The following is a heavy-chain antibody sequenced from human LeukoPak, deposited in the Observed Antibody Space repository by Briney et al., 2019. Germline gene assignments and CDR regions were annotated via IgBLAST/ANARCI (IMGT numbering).Heavy chain of an antibody. Sequence: KTGGSLRLSCAASGFTFSSYSMNWVRQAPGKGLEWVSFISSSTSYISYADSVKGRFTISRDNAKNSLYLQMNSLRAEDTAVYYCARVQGSSYGYHRPYYIDDWGQGTLVTVSS. D-gene: IGHD5-18*01. V-gene: IGHV3-21*01. CDR2: ISSSTSYI. CDR3: ARVQGSSYGYHRPYYIDD. J-gene: IGHJ4*02. CDR1: GFTFSSYS.